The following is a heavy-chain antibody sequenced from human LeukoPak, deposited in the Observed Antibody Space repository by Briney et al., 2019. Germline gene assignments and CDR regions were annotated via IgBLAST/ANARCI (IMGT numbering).Heavy chain of an antibody. CDR2: IYYSGST. CDR3: ARGLWFGAYYMDV. V-gene: IGHV4-39*01. D-gene: IGHD3-10*01. CDR1: GGSISSSSYY. Sequence: SETLSLTCTVSGGSISSSSYYWGWIRQPPGKGLEWIGSIYYSGSTYYNPSLKSRVTISVDTSKNQFSLKLSSVTAADTAVYYCARGLWFGAYYMDVWGKGTTVTISS. J-gene: IGHJ6*03.